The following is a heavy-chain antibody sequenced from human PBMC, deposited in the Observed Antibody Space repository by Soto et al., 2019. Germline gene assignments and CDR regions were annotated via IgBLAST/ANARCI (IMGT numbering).Heavy chain of an antibody. CDR2: INPNSGGT. Sequence: EASVKVSCKVSGYTFTGYYMHWVRQAPGQGLEWMGWINPNSGGTNYAQKFQGWVTMTRDTSISTAYMELSRLRSDDTAVYYCARGAGSCSGGSCYGMDVWGQGTTVTVPS. D-gene: IGHD2-15*01. J-gene: IGHJ6*02. CDR1: GYTFTGYY. CDR3: ARGAGSCSGGSCYGMDV. V-gene: IGHV1-2*04.